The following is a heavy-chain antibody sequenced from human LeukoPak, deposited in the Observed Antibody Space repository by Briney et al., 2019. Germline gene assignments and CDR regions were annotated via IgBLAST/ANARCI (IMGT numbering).Heavy chain of an antibody. V-gene: IGHV4-38-2*01. Sequence: SETLSLTCAVSGYSISSGYYWGWIRQPPGKGLEWIGSIYHSGSTYYNPSLKSRVTISVDTSKNQFSLKLSSVTAADTAVYYCARPGTLGTIDNWGQGTLVTVSS. J-gene: IGHJ4*02. D-gene: IGHD1-14*01. CDR1: GYSISSGYY. CDR2: IYHSGST. CDR3: ARPGTLGTIDN.